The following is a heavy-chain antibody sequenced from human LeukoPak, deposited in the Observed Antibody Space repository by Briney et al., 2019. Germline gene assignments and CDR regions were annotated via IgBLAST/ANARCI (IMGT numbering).Heavy chain of an antibody. J-gene: IGHJ4*02. Sequence: GGSLRLFCAASGFTFSRYGMLWVRPAPRKGLEWVAFIRYDGSNKYYADSVKGRFTISRDNSKNTLYLQMNSLRAEDTAVYYCAKVRYYDSSGYSNLDYWGQGTLVTVSS. CDR2: IRYDGSNK. CDR3: AKVRYYDSSGYSNLDY. D-gene: IGHD3-22*01. CDR1: GFTFSRYG. V-gene: IGHV3-30*02.